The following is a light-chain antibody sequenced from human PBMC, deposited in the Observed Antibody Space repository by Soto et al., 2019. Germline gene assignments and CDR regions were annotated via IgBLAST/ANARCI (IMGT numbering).Light chain of an antibody. J-gene: IGKJ3*01. V-gene: IGKV1-12*01. CDR1: QGISDW. CDR3: QQATSLPFT. CDR2: ATS. Sequence: DIQMTQSPSSVSASVGDRVTITCRASQGISDWLAWYQQKPGKAPKLLIYATSSLQSGVPSRFSGSGSRTVFTLTISSLQPDDFATYYCQQATSLPFTFGPGTKVDIK.